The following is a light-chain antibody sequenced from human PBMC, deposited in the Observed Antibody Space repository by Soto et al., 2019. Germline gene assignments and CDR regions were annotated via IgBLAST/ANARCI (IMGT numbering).Light chain of an antibody. CDR2: DAS. CDR1: QSISSW. Sequence: DIQMTQSPSTLSASVADGSTVSLRASQSISSWLAWYQQKPGKAPKLLIYDASSLESGVPSRFSGSGSGTEFTLTISSLQPDDFATYYCQQYNSYSWTFGQGTKVDIK. J-gene: IGKJ1*01. V-gene: IGKV1-5*01. CDR3: QQYNSYSWT.